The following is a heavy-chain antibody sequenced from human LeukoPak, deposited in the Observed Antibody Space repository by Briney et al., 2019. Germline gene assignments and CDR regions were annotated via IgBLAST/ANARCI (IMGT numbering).Heavy chain of an antibody. V-gene: IGHV4-59*01. D-gene: IGHD6-13*01. CDR3: ARYSTRGQYYYMDV. J-gene: IGHJ6*03. CDR1: GGSISSYY. CDR2: IYYSGST. Sequence: SETLSLTCTVSGGSISSYYWSWIRQPPGKELEWIGYIYYSGSTNYNPSLKSRVTISVETSKNQFSLKLSSVTAADTAVYYCARYSTRGQYYYMDVWGKGTTVTVSS.